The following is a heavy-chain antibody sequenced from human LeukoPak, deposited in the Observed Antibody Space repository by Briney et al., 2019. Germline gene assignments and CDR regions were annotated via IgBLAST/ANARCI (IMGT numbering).Heavy chain of an antibody. CDR3: ARGITVTTSYFDYYYYYMDV. J-gene: IGHJ6*03. D-gene: IGHD4-17*01. CDR2: INPNSGGT. V-gene: IGHV1-2*02. Sequence: GASVKVSCKASGYTFTGYYMHWVRQAPGQGLEWMGWINPNSGGTNYAQKFQGRVTMTRDMSTSTVYMELSRLRSDDTAVYYCARGITVTTSYFDYYYYYMDVWGKGTTVTVSS. CDR1: GYTFTGYY.